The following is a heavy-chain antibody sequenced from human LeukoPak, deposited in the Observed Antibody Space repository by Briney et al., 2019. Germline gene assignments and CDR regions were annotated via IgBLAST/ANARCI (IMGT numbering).Heavy chain of an antibody. V-gene: IGHV3-7*01. CDR2: IKEDGSEK. D-gene: IGHD1/OR15-1a*01. Sequence: GGSLRLSCATSGFTFSSYWMSWVRQAPGKGLEWLGNIKEDGSEKYYVDSVKGRFTISRDNAKNSLYLQMNSLRVEDTAIYYCARGTRVGTPYNWFDPWGQGTLVTVSS. CDR1: GFTFSSYW. CDR3: ARGTRVGTPYNWFDP. J-gene: IGHJ5*02.